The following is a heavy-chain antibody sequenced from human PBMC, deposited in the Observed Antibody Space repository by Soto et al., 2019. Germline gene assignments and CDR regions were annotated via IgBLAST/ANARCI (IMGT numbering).Heavy chain of an antibody. CDR1: GFTFSGSA. CDR3: TRQADTYYDFWSGYYNLDY. J-gene: IGHJ4*02. D-gene: IGHD3-3*01. Sequence: GGSLRLSCAASGFTFSGSAMHWVRQASGKGLEWVGRIRSKANSYATAYAASVKGRFTISRDDSKNTAYLQMNSLKTEDTAVYYCTRQADTYYDFWSGYYNLDYWGQGT. CDR2: IRSKANSYAT. V-gene: IGHV3-73*01.